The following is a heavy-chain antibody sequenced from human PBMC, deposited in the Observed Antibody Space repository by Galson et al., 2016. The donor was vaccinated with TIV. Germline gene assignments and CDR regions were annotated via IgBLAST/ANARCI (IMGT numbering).Heavy chain of an antibody. CDR3: SRDFGSYQHITYPYYYYALDV. V-gene: IGHV1-18*01. CDR1: GYTFSTYG. D-gene: IGHD3-16*01. J-gene: IGHJ6*02. CDR2: ISAYNGNT. Sequence: SVKVSCKASGYTFSTYGISWVRQAPGQGLEWMGWISAYNGNTNYAQNLQDRVTMTTDTSTSTAYMELRSLRSDDTAVYFCSRDFGSYQHITYPYYYYALDVWGQGTPVTVSS.